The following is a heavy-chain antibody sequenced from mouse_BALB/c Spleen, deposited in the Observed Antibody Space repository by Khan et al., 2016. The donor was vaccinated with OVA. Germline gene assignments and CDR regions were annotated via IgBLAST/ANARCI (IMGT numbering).Heavy chain of an antibody. Sequence: QVQLQESGAELMKPGASVKISCKATGYTFSSYWIEWVKQRPGHGLEWIGEILPGSGYINYNENFKGKATITADTSSNTAYMQLNRLTSDDTAVXYCARGAGTTYGMDYWGQGTSVTVSS. D-gene: IGHD4-1*01. CDR2: ILPGSGYI. CDR1: GYTFSSYW. V-gene: IGHV1-9*01. CDR3: ARGAGTTYGMDY. J-gene: IGHJ4*01.